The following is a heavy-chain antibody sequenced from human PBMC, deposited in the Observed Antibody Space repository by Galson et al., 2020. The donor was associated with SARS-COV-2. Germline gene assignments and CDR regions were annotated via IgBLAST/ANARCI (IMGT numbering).Heavy chain of an antibody. CDR1: GYSFTSYW. CDR3: ARQKEAFVLGWFDP. D-gene: IGHD7-27*01. CDR2: IYPGDSDT. J-gene: IGHJ5*02. V-gene: IGHV5-51*01. Sequence: GESLKISCNGSGYSFTSYWNGWVRQMPGKGLEWMGIIYPGDSDTRYSPSFQGQVTIPADKSISTAYLQWSSLKASDTAMYYCARQKEAFVLGWFDPWGQGTLVTVSS.